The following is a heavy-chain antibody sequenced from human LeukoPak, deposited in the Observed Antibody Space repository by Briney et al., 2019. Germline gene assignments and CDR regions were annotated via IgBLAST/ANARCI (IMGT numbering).Heavy chain of an antibody. CDR3: AKANRVSNADAVY. CDR2: MRGGGET. D-gene: IGHD6-19*01. J-gene: IGHJ4*02. V-gene: IGHV3-23*01. Sequence: GGSLSLSCAASGFTFSSYAMSWVRQAPARGLEWVSCMRGGGETFYADSVKGRCTLSRDDSRNTVYLQLNTLSVEDTGVYYCAKANRVSNADAVYWGEGTLVTVSS. CDR1: GFTFSSYA.